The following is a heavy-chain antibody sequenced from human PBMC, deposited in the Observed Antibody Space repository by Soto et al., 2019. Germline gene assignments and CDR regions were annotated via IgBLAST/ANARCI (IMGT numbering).Heavy chain of an antibody. CDR3: ARGGCSSTSCYGTRYGMDV. D-gene: IGHD2-2*01. CDR1: GGTFSSYA. CDR2: IIPIFGTA. Sequence: QVQLVQSGAEVKKPGSSVKVSCKASGGTFSSYAISWVRQAPGQGLEWMGGIIPIFGTANYAQKFQGRVTMTADESTSTAYMELSSLRSEDTAVYYCARGGCSSTSCYGTRYGMDVWGQGTTVTVSS. J-gene: IGHJ6*02. V-gene: IGHV1-69*01.